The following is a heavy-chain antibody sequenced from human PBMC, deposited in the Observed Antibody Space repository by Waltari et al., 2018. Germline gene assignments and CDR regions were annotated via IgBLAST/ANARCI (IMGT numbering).Heavy chain of an antibody. J-gene: IGHJ3*01. Sequence: QVQLVQSGAEVKKPGASVKVSCTASGYTLTGSCIHRVLPAPGQGLEWRGWINPNSGGTNYAQKFQGRVTMTRDTSISTAYMELSRLRSDDTAVYYCARDGVVAATDAFDVWGQGKMVTVSS. CDR2: INPNSGGT. D-gene: IGHD2-15*01. CDR3: ARDGVVAATDAFDV. CDR1: GYTLTGSC. V-gene: IGHV1-2*02.